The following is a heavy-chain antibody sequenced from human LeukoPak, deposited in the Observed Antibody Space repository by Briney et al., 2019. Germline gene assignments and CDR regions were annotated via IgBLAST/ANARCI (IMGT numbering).Heavy chain of an antibody. CDR2: INQDGSEK. D-gene: IGHD2-2*01. V-gene: IGHV3-7*02. CDR3: ATSSGWRFDY. CDR1: GFTFGSYW. J-gene: IGHJ4*02. Sequence: PGGSLRLSCGASGFTFGSYWMSWVRQAPGKGLEWVANINQDGSEKNYVDSVKGRFTISRDNAKNSLFLQMNSQRAEDTAVYYCATSSGWRFDYWGQGTLVTVSS.